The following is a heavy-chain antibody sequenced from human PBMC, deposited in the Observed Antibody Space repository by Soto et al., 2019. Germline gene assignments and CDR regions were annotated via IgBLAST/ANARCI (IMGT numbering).Heavy chain of an antibody. CDR3: ARTRQYCSGGRCYNVGFDS. Sequence: PSETLSLTCTVSGGSISSTDYYWNWIRQSPGRGLEYIGYIYYTGSAYSNPSLKSRVTMSVDTSKNQFSLKFNSVTAADTAVYYCARTRQYCSGGRCYNVGFDSWGQGNLVTVYS. V-gene: IGHV4-30-4*01. CDR2: IYYTGSA. CDR1: GGSISSTDYY. D-gene: IGHD2-15*01. J-gene: IGHJ4*02.